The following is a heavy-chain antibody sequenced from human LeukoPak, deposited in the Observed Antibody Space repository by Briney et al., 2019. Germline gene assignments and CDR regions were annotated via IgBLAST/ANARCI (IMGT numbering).Heavy chain of an antibody. J-gene: IGHJ4*02. D-gene: IGHD3-10*01. Sequence: GGSLRLFCAASGFTFSSFGMQWVRQAPGRGLEGVAVIWYDGSNKYYADSVKGRFTISRDNSKNTLYLQMNSLRAEDTAVYYCAREPKWFGELMPTYWGQGTLVTVSS. CDR3: AREPKWFGELMPTY. V-gene: IGHV3-33*01. CDR1: GFTFSSFG. CDR2: IWYDGSNK.